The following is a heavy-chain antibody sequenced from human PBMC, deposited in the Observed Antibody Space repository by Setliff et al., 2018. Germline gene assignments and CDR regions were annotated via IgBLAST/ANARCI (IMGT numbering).Heavy chain of an antibody. V-gene: IGHV4-38-2*01. Sequence: SETLSLTCAVSGLSISGEYYWGWIRQPPGGGPEWIGIIYHDGRAYYSTSLKSRVNLSLDMSKTQFSLHLNSVTAADTAVYYCMRQVGGGLWYFDYWGQRILVTVSS. CDR3: MRQVGGGLWYFDY. D-gene: IGHD2-15*01. CDR1: GLSISGEYY. J-gene: IGHJ4*02. CDR2: IYHDGRA.